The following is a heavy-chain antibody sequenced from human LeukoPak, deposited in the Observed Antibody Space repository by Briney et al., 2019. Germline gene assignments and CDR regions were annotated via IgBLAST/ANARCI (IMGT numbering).Heavy chain of an antibody. V-gene: IGHV3-9*01. CDR1: GFTFDAYA. D-gene: IGHD6-6*01. CDR2: ISWNGGGM. J-gene: IGHJ4*02. CDR3: AKDITGGRSSPYFDS. Sequence: QSGGSLRLSCAASGFTFDAYAMHWVRQAPGKGLEWVSGISWNGGGMGYAVSVKGRFTISRDNAKNSLYLQMNSLRDGDTALYYCAKDITGGRSSPYFDSWGQGTLVTVSS.